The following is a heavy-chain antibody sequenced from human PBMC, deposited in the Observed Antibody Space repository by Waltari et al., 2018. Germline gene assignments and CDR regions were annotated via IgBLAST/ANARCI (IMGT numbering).Heavy chain of an antibody. J-gene: IGHJ4*02. Sequence: QDQLVQSGAEVKKPGPSVTVSCQAYGGTSSSYAISWVRQAPGQGLEWMGGIIPILGIANYAQKFQGRVTITADESTSTAYMELSSLRSEDTAVYYCARVSEIVATNYYFDYWGQGTLVTVSS. CDR1: GGTSSSYA. V-gene: IGHV1-69*04. CDR2: IIPILGIA. CDR3: ARVSEIVATNYYFDY. D-gene: IGHD5-12*01.